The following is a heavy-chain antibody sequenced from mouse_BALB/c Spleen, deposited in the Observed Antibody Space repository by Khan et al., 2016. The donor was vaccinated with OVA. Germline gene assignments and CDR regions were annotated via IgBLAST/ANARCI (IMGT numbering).Heavy chain of an antibody. V-gene: IGHV1S137*01. CDR2: ISTYYGDA. CDR1: GYTFTDFT. Sequence: QVQLQQSGAELVRPGVSVKISCKGSGYTFTDFTMHWVKQSHAMSLEWIGVISTYYGDANYNQKFKDKATMTVDKSSNTAYMDLARLTSEDSAIFNWARGGGGDRFLYWGQGTLVTVSA. J-gene: IGHJ3*01. CDR3: ARGGGGDRFLY.